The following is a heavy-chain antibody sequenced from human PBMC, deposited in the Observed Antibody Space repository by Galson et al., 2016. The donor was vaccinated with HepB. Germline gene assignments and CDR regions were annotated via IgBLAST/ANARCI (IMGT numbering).Heavy chain of an antibody. CDR1: GFTFSSYA. J-gene: IGHJ5*01. D-gene: IGHD2-15*01. Sequence: SLRLSCAASGFTFSSYAMSWVRQAPGKGLEWVAGISGGGRTTFYADSVKGRFTISRDNSKNTLYLQMNSLRADDTAVYYCARLGANPSCLGGSCYRWFDSWGQGIMVTVSS. CDR2: ISGGGRTT. V-gene: IGHV3-23*01. CDR3: ARLGANPSCLGGSCYRWFDS.